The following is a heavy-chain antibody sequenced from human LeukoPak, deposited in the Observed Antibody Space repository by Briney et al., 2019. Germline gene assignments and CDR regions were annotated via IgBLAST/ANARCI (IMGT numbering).Heavy chain of an antibody. V-gene: IGHV3-11*05. Sequence: KPGGSLRLSCAASGFTFSDYYMSWIRQAPGKGLEWVSYISSSSSYTNYADSVKGRFTISRDNAKNSLYLQMNGLRAEDTAVYYCARVPGGLEWADFDYWGQGTLVTVSS. J-gene: IGHJ4*02. CDR3: ARVPGGLEWADFDY. CDR2: ISSSSSYT. CDR1: GFTFSDYY. D-gene: IGHD3-3*01.